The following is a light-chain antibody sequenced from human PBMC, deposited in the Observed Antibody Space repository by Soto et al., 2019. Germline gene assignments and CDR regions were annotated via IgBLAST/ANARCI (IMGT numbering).Light chain of an antibody. V-gene: IGKV1-5*03. J-gene: IGKJ1*01. Sequence: DIQMTQSPSTLSASVGDRVTITCRASESIDSWLAWHQQKPGRAPKLLISKASSLESGVPSRLSGSGFGTEFTLTISSLQPDDFATYYCQHYNSYSEAFGQGTKVELK. CDR3: QHYNSYSEA. CDR1: ESIDSW. CDR2: KAS.